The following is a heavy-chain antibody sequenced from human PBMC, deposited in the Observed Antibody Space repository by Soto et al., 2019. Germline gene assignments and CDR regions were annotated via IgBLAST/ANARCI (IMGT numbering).Heavy chain of an antibody. CDR3: ARHSAAAVYFDY. V-gene: IGHV4-39*01. D-gene: IGHD6-13*01. Sequence: PSETLSLTCTVSGGSISSSSYYWAWVRQPPGKGLEWIGSVYYSGSTYYNPSLKSRVTISVDTSKNQFSLKLSSVTAADTAVYYCARHSAAAVYFDYWGQGTLVTVSS. CDR2: VYYSGST. J-gene: IGHJ4*02. CDR1: GGSISSSSYY.